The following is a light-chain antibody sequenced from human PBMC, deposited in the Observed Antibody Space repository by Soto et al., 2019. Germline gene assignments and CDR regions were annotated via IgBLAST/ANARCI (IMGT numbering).Light chain of an antibody. Sequence: EIAMTQSPATLSVSPGERVTLSCRASQSFSRHLAWYQQKPGQAPRLLIYDASIRATDVPARFSGSESGADFTLTIGSLQSEDFALYYCHQYHDWPQTFGQGTKVEMK. J-gene: IGKJ1*01. CDR2: DAS. V-gene: IGKV3-15*01. CDR3: HQYHDWPQT. CDR1: QSFSRH.